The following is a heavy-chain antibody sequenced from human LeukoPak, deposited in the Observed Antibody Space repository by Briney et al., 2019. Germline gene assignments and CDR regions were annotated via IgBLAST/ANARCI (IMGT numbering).Heavy chain of an antibody. Sequence: SETLSLTRVLSDGTLSSPYWSWIRHSPGNGREWIGYIYYSGSINYAASLKSRVTISVDTSKNQFSLKLSSVTAEDTAVYYCAGGWNYNDYYMDVWGKGTTVTVSS. V-gene: IGHV4-59*08. CDR3: AGGWNYNDYYMDV. D-gene: IGHD6-19*01. CDR1: DGTLSSPY. J-gene: IGHJ6*03. CDR2: IYYSGSI.